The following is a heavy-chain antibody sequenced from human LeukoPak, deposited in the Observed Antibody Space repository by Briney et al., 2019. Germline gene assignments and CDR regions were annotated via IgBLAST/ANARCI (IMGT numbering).Heavy chain of an antibody. D-gene: IGHD4-11*01. CDR3: AREPDYPSRDYFDY. J-gene: IGHJ4*02. CDR1: GFNFDEYA. CDR2: VGWKGGII. Sequence: PGGSLRLSCVTSGFNFDEYAMHWVRQAPGKGLEWVAGVGWKGGIIGYADSVKGRFTISRDNAKNSLYLQMNSLRAEDTAVYYCAREPDYPSRDYFDYWGQGTLVTVSS. V-gene: IGHV3-9*01.